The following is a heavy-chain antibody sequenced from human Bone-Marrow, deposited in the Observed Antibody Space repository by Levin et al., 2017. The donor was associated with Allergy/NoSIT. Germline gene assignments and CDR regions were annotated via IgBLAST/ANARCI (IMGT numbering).Heavy chain of an antibody. D-gene: IGHD3-10*01. CDR1: GFTFRSYG. CDR3: ARDWAVYGSGTFSSYGMDV. V-gene: IGHV3-33*01. J-gene: IGHJ6*02. CDR2: IWYDGSNI. Sequence: GGSLRLSCAASGFTFRSYGMQWVRQAPGKGLEWVAVIWYDGSNIHYGDSVKGRFTISRDNSKNTLYLQMNSLRAEDTAVYYCARDWAVYGSGTFSSYGMDVWDQGTTVTVSS.